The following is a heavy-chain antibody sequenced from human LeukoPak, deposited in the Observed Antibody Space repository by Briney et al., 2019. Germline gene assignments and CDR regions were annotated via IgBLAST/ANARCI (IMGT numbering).Heavy chain of an antibody. CDR1: GVTLSSYS. Sequence: GGSLRLSCAASGVTLSSYSMNWVRQAPGKGLEWVSSISSSSSYIYYADSVKGRFTISRDNAKNSLYPQMNSLRAEDTAVYYCARLSRRDGYNLYWGQGTLVTVSS. CDR2: ISSSSSYI. D-gene: IGHD5-12*01. J-gene: IGHJ4*02. V-gene: IGHV3-21*04. CDR3: ARLSRRDGYNLY.